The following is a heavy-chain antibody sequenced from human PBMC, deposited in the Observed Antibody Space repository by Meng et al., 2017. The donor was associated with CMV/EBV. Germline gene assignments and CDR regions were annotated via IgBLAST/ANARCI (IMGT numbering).Heavy chain of an antibody. CDR3: ARLGGDIVLMNA. V-gene: IGHV4-34*01. D-gene: IGHD2-8*01. CDR1: GGSFSGYY. Sequence: SETLSLTCAVYGGSFSGYYWSWIRQPPGKGLEWIGEINHSGSTNYNPSLKSRVTISVDTSKNQFSLKLSSVTAEDTAVYYCARLGGDIVLMNAWGQGTLVTVSS. CDR2: INHSGST. J-gene: IGHJ5*02.